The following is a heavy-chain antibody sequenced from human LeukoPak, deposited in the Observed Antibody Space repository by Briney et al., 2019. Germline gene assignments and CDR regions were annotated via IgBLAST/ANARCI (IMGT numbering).Heavy chain of an antibody. Sequence: ASVKVSCKAFGYTFTSYLMHWVRQAPGQGLEWMGIINPSGGSTTYAQKFQGRVTMTRDTSTSTVYMELSSLRSEETAEYYCARASQRYYYDSSGYYASDYWVEGTLVSVSS. D-gene: IGHD3-22*01. J-gene: IGHJ4*02. CDR1: GYTFTSYL. V-gene: IGHV1-46*01. CDR3: ARASQRYYYDSSGYYASDY. CDR2: INPSGGST.